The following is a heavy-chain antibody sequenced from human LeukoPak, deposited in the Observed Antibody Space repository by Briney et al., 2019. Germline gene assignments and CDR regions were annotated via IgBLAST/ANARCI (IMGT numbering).Heavy chain of an antibody. CDR1: GVSLISYS. J-gene: IGHJ5*02. CDR3: ARVRRDDDNDWFDP. Sequence: PSETLSLTCTVSGVSLISYSWRWIRQPPGKGLEWIGNNYYIGSTNYNPSHKSRVTISVDTSKNQFSLRLSSVTAADTAVYYCARVRRDDDNDWFDPWGQGTQVTVSS. D-gene: IGHD5-24*01. V-gene: IGHV4-59*01. CDR2: NYYIGST.